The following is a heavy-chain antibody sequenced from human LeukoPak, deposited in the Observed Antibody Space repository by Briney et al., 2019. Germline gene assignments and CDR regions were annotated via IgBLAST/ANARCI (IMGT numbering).Heavy chain of an antibody. CDR3: VRGSGWVDY. D-gene: IGHD3-9*01. V-gene: IGHV3-7*05. Sequence: GGSLRLSCAASGFTVSSNYMTWVRQAPGKGLGWVANIKEDGSEQYYVDSVKGRFTISRDNARNSLYLQMNSLRAEDTALYYCVRGSGWVDYWGQGTLVTVSS. J-gene: IGHJ4*02. CDR1: GFTVSSNY. CDR2: IKEDGSEQ.